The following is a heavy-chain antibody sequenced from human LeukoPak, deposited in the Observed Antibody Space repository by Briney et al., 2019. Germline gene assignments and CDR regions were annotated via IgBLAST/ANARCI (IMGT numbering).Heavy chain of an antibody. CDR1: GYSFTSNW. CDR3: ARGTYYYDSSGYSPFDY. CDR2: IYPGDSDT. J-gene: IGHJ4*02. Sequence: GESLKISCKGSGYSFTSNWIGWVRQMPGKGLEWMGIIYPGDSDTRYSPSFQGQVTISADKSISTAYLQWSSLKASDTAMYYCARGTYYYDSSGYSPFDYWGQGTLVTVSS. D-gene: IGHD3-22*01. V-gene: IGHV5-51*01.